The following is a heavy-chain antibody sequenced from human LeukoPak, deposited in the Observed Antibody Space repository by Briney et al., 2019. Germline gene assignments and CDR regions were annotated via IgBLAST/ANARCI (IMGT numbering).Heavy chain of an antibody. V-gene: IGHV4-34*01. D-gene: IGHD3-16*01. Sequence: SETLSLTCAVYGGSISGYYWSWIRQPPGKGLEWIGEINHSGSTNYNPSLKSRVSISVDTSKNQFSLKLFSVTAADTVVYYCARGGRSGDYGYYFDYWGQGTLVPVSS. CDR3: ARGGRSGDYGYYFDY. J-gene: IGHJ4*02. CDR1: GGSISGYY. CDR2: INHSGST.